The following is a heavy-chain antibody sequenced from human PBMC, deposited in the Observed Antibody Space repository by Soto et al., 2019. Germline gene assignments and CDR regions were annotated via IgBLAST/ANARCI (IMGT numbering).Heavy chain of an antibody. CDR1: GFTFSTYA. J-gene: IGHJ4*02. V-gene: IGHV3-23*01. CDR3: AKNYHFDS. Sequence: EVHLLESGGGSEQPGASLKLSCAASGFTFSTYAMSWARQAPGKGLEWVSSIGVDGDTYYGDSVKGRFSISRDNSKKKVYLQMNSLGAEDTAVYYCAKNYHFDSWGQGTLVTVSA. D-gene: IGHD3-10*01. CDR2: IGVDGDT.